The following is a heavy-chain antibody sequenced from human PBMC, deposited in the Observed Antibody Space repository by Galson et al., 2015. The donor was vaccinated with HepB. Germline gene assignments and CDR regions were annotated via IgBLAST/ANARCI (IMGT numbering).Heavy chain of an antibody. Sequence: SLRLSCAASGFTFGDYAMSWFRQAPGKGLEWVGFIRSKAYGGTTEYAASVKGRFTISRDDSKSIAYLQMNSLKTEDTAVYYCTRVKSLRPHPNWFDPWGQGTLVTVSS. CDR3: TRVKSLRPHPNWFDP. CDR1: GFTFGDYA. D-gene: IGHD4-17*01. CDR2: IRSKAYGGTT. J-gene: IGHJ5*02. V-gene: IGHV3-49*03.